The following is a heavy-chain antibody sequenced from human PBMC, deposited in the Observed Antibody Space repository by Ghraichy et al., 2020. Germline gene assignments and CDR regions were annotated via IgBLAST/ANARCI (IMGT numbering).Heavy chain of an antibody. CDR3: ARESAYDSSGPPDY. D-gene: IGHD3-22*01. CDR1: GFTFSSYA. V-gene: IGHV3-30-3*01. Sequence: GGSLRLSCAASGFTFSSYAMHWVRQAPGKGLEWVAVISYDGSNKYYADSVKDRFTISRDNSKNTLYLQMNSLRAEDTAVYYCARESAYDSSGPPDYWGQGTLVTVSS. J-gene: IGHJ4*02. CDR2: ISYDGSNK.